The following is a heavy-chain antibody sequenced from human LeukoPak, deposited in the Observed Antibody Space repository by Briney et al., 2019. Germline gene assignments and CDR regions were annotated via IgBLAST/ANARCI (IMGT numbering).Heavy chain of an antibody. V-gene: IGHV3-23*01. CDR2: ISGSGGRT. CDR1: GFTFSSYA. J-gene: IGHJ3*02. D-gene: IGHD2-2*01. CDR3: AKDEYCSSTSCYLDAFDI. Sequence: GGSLRLSCAASGFTFSSYAMSWVRQAPGKGLEWVSAISGSGGRTYYADSVKGRFTISRDNSKNTLYLQMNSLRAEDTAVYYCAKDEYCSSTSCYLDAFDIWGQGTMVTVSS.